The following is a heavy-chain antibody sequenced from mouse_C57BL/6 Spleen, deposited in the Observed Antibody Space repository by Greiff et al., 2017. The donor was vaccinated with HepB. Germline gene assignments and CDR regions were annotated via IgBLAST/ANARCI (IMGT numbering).Heavy chain of an antibody. CDR3: ARKGGGMVSY. CDR2: IDPSDSYT. CDR1: GYTFTSYW. J-gene: IGHJ2*01. D-gene: IGHD2-2*01. V-gene: IGHV1-69*01. Sequence: VQLQQSGAELVMPGASVKLSCKASGYTFTSYWMHWVKQRPGQGLEWIGEIDPSDSYTNYNQKFKGKSTLTVDKSSSTAYMQLSSLTSEDSAVYYCARKGGGMVSYWGQGTTLTVSS.